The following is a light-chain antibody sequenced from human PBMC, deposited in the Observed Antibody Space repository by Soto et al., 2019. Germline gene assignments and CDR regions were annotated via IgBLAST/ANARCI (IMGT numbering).Light chain of an antibody. CDR2: WAS. V-gene: IGKV4-1*01. Sequence: DIVMTQSPDSLPVSLGERATVICKSSQIVLSNNNNYLAWFQQKPGQPPRLFIYWASTRGSGVPDRFSGSGSGTDFTLTISNVEAEDVAIYYCQQYHSDPITFGQGTRLEIK. CDR3: QQYHSDPIT. J-gene: IGKJ5*01. CDR1: QIVLSNNNNY.